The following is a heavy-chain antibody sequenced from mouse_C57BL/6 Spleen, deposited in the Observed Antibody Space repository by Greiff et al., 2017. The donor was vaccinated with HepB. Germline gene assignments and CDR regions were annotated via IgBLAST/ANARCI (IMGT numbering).Heavy chain of an antibody. V-gene: IGHV14-2*01. Sequence: VQLQQSGAELVKPGASVKLSCTASGFNIKDYYMHWVKQRTEQGLEWIGRIDPEDGDTKYAPKFQGKATITADTSSNTAYLQLSSLTSEDTAVYYCALISSITTVVATDYWGQGTTLTVSS. CDR1: GFNIKDYY. CDR2: IDPEDGDT. J-gene: IGHJ2*01. D-gene: IGHD1-1*01. CDR3: ALISSITTVVATDY.